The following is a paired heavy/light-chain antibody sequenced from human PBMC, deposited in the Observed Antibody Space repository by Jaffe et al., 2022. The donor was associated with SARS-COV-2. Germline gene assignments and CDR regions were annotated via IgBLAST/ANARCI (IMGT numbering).Heavy chain of an antibody. CDR1: GYTFTNYY. V-gene: IGHV1-46*01. Sequence: QVQLVQSGAEVKKPGASVKVSCKASGYTFTNYYMHWVRQAPGQGLEWMGVINPSGGGTSYAQKFQGRVTMTRDTSTSTVYMELSSLRSEDTAVYYCARGLIVVVPAAYGMDVWGQGTTVTVSS. D-gene: IGHD2-2*01. CDR3: ARGLIVVVPAAYGMDV. J-gene: IGHJ6*02. CDR2: INPSGGGT.
Light chain of an antibody. V-gene: IGKV2-28*01. CDR2: LGS. CDR3: MQALQTPDT. CDR1: QSLLHSNGHNY. J-gene: IGKJ2*01. Sequence: DIVMTQSPLSLPVTPGEPASISCRSSQSLLHSNGHNYLDWYLQKPGQSPQLLIYLGSNRASGVPDRFSGSGSGTDFTLKISRVEAEDVGVYYCMQALQTPDTFGQGTKLEIK.